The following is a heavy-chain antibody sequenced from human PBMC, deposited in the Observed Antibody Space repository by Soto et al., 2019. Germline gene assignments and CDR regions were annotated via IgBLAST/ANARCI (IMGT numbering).Heavy chain of an antibody. J-gene: IGHJ6*02. D-gene: IGHD3-10*01. CDR1: GGTFNNYA. V-gene: IGHV1-69*01. CDR2: IIPTFGTG. CDR3: ASFDGPLVLGGRSSPYHMDV. Sequence: QVLLVQSGPEVKKPGSSVKVSCKASGGTFNNYAINWVRQAPGKGLEWMGGIIPTFGTGNHAQKFQGRVTITADESTTAVYMELTSMRSVDTAIYYCASFDGPLVLGGRSSPYHMDVWGQGITVIVSS.